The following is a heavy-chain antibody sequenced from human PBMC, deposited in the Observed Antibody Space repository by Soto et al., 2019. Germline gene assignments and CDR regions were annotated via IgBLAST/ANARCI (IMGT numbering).Heavy chain of an antibody. Sequence: SGPTLVNPTQTLTLTCTFSGFSLSTSGMCVSWIRQPPGKALEWLARIDWDDDKYYSTSLKTRLTISKDTSKNQVVLTMTNMDPVDTATYYCALDSGSLTAFDYWGQGTLVTVSS. V-gene: IGHV2-70*11. D-gene: IGHD1-26*01. CDR3: ALDSGSLTAFDY. CDR1: GFSLSTSGMC. J-gene: IGHJ4*02. CDR2: IDWDDDK.